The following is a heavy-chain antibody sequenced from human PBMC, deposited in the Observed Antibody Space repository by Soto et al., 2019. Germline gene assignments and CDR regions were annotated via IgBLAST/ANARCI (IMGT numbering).Heavy chain of an antibody. J-gene: IGHJ5*02. D-gene: IGHD3-16*01. CDR2: IYTKERT. Sequence: SETLSLTCTVSGGSITNYYWSWMRQPAGKGLEWIGRIYTKERTNYNLSFRNRVTMSVDTSKNQFSLKLDAVTAADTAVYYCARDDYKDGGNNWFDPWGQGTLVTVS. V-gene: IGHV4-4*07. CDR1: GGSITNYY. CDR3: ARDDYKDGGNNWFDP.